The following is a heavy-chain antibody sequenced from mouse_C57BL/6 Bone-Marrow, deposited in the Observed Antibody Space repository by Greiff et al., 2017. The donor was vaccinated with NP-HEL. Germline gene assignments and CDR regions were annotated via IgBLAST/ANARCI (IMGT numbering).Heavy chain of an antibody. V-gene: IGHV5-6*02. CDR2: ISSGGSYT. J-gene: IGHJ3*01. Sequence: DVKLVESGGDLVKPGGSLKLSCAASGFTFSSYGMSWVRQTPDKRLEWVATISSGGSYTYYPDSVKGRFTISRDNAKNTLYLQMSSLKSEDTAMYYCARLGLRGAWFAYWGQGTLVTVSA. CDR1: GFTFSSYG. D-gene: IGHD2-4*01. CDR3: ARLGLRGAWFAY.